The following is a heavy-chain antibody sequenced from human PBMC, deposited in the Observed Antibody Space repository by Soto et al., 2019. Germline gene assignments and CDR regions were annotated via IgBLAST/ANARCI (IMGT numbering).Heavy chain of an antibody. J-gene: IGHJ6*03. CDR1: GGSISSSSYY. D-gene: IGHD3-3*01. Sequence: SETLSLTCTVSGGSISSSSYYWGWIRQPPGKGLEWIGSIYYSGSTYYNPSLKSRVTISVDTSKNQFSLKLSSVTAADTAVYYCARQTIFGVVITQPSLFYYYMDVWGKGTTVTVSS. CDR2: IYYSGST. CDR3: ARQTIFGVVITQPSLFYYYMDV. V-gene: IGHV4-39*01.